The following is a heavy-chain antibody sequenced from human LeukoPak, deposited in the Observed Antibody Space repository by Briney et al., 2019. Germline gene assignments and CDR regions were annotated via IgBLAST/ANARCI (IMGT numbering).Heavy chain of an antibody. CDR2: ISGDGGST. J-gene: IGHJ4*02. CDR1: GFTFDDYA. Sequence: GGSLRLSCAAPGFTFDDYAMHWVRQAPGKGLEWVSLISGDGGSTYYADSVKGRFTISRDNSKNSLYLQMNSLRTEDTALYYCAKDIYQYYYDSSGYAFDYWGQGTLVTVSS. CDR3: AKDIYQYYYDSSGYAFDY. V-gene: IGHV3-43*02. D-gene: IGHD3-22*01.